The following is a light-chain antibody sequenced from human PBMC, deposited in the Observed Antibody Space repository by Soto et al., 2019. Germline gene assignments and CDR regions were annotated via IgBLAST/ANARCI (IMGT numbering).Light chain of an antibody. V-gene: IGKV3-20*01. Sequence: EIVLTQSPGTLSLSPGERATLSCRASRSISTYLAWYQQKPGQAPRLLIYEALNRATGIPDRFSGSGSGTDFSLTISSLEPGDLAVYYCQQYGSSPRTFGQGTKVDIK. CDR3: QQYGSSPRT. CDR2: EAL. CDR1: RSISTY. J-gene: IGKJ1*01.